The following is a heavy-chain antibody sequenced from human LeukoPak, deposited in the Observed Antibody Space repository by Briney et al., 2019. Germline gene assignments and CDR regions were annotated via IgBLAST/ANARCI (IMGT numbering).Heavy chain of an antibody. Sequence: SVKVSCKASGGTFSSYAISWVRQAPGQGLEWMGGIIPIFGTANYARKFQGRVTITTDESTSTAYMELSSLRSEDTAVYYCAYSGSWLIGGNWFDPWGQGTLVTVSS. D-gene: IGHD6-13*01. CDR1: GGTFSSYA. CDR3: AYSGSWLIGGNWFDP. V-gene: IGHV1-69*05. CDR2: IIPIFGTA. J-gene: IGHJ5*02.